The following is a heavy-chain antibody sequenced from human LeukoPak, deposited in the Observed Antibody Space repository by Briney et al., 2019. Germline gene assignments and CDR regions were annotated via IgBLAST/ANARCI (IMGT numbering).Heavy chain of an antibody. CDR1: GFTFDDYA. CDR3: AKVRPTRFVESSGWLELGY. CDR2: ISGDGSRT. J-gene: IGHJ4*02. D-gene: IGHD6-19*01. Sequence: PGGSLRLSCAASGFTFDDYAMHWVRQAPGKGLEWVSLISGDGSRTYYADSVKGRFTISRDNSKNSLYLQMNSLRTEDTAFCYCAKVRPTRFVESSGWLELGYWGQGTLVTVSS. V-gene: IGHV3-43*02.